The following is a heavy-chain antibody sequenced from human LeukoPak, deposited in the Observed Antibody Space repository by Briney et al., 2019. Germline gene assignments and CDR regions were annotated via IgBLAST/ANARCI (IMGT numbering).Heavy chain of an antibody. CDR3: ARDAGWGYYDL. CDR1: GFTFSISW. J-gene: IGHJ4*02. Sequence: GGSLRLSCVASGFTFSISWVTWVRQAPGKGLEWVANIDKHGSGKYYVDSVRGRFAISRDYASNSVFLQMDSLRAEDTSVYYCARDAGWGYYDLWGQGTPVTVSS. D-gene: IGHD1-26*01. CDR2: IDKHGSGK. V-gene: IGHV3-7*01.